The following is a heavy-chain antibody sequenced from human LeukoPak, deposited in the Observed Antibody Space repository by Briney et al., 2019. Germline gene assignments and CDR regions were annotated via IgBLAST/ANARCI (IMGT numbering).Heavy chain of an antibody. CDR1: GGSISSRTYY. CDR3: ARHSRGPAAGPAFDY. J-gene: IGHJ4*02. CDR2: IYYSGST. Sequence: SETLSLTCTVSGGSISSRTYYWGWIRQPPGKGLEWIGIIYYSGSTYYNPSLKGRVMISVDTSKNHFSLSSVTAADTAVYYCARHSRGPAAGPAFDYWGQGTLVTVSS. D-gene: IGHD6-13*01. V-gene: IGHV4-39*01.